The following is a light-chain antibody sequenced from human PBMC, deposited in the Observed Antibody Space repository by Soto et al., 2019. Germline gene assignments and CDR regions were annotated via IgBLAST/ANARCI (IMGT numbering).Light chain of an antibody. CDR1: SSDVGSYNL. CDR3: CSYAGSSTLYV. J-gene: IGLJ1*01. Sequence: QSALTQPASVSGSPGQSITISCTGTSSDVGSYNLVSWYQQHPGKAPKLMIYEVSKRPSGVSNRFSGSKSGTTASLTISGLQAEDEADYYCCSYAGSSTLYVFGAGTKLTVL. V-gene: IGLV2-23*02. CDR2: EVS.